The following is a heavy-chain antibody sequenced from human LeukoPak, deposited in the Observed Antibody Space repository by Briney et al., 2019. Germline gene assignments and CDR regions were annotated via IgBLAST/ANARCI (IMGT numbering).Heavy chain of an antibody. Sequence: GGSLRLSCAASGFTLSSYAMSWVRQAPGRGREWVSAISVSGGSTYYADSVKGRFTISRDNSKNTLYLQMNSLRAVDTAVYYCVRYFDWLPPSYDYWGQGTLVTVSS. CDR2: ISVSGGST. V-gene: IGHV3-23*01. CDR1: GFTLSSYA. J-gene: IGHJ4*02. CDR3: VRYFDWLPPSYDY. D-gene: IGHD3-9*01.